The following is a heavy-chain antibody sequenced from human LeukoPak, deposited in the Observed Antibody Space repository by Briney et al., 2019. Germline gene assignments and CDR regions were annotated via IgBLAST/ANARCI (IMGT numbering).Heavy chain of an antibody. J-gene: IGHJ4*02. Sequence: PSETLSLTCAVYGGSFSGYYWSWIRQPPGKGLEWIGEINHSGSTNYNPSLKSRVTISVDTSKNQFSLKLSSVTAADTAVYYCASLDFNSSSPDYWGQGTLVTVSS. CDR1: GGSFSGYY. V-gene: IGHV4-34*01. CDR3: ASLDFNSSSPDY. CDR2: INHSGST. D-gene: IGHD6-6*01.